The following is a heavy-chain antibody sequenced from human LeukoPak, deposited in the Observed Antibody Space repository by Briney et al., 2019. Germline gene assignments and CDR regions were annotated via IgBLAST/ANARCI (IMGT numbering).Heavy chain of an antibody. V-gene: IGHV1-8*01. D-gene: IGHD6-19*01. CDR3: ARIAVAGTDTDY. CDR1: GYTFTSYD. J-gene: IGHJ4*02. Sequence: ASVKVSCKASGYTFTSYDINWVRQATGQGLEWMGWMNPNSGNTGYAQKFQGRVTMTTDTSTSTAYMELRSLRSDDTAVYYCARIAVAGTDTDYWGQGTLVTVSS. CDR2: MNPNSGNT.